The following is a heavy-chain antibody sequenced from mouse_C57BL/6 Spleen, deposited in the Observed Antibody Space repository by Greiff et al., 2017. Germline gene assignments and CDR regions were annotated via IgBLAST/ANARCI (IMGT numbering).Heavy chain of an antibody. CDR3: AGWEYGYGVGCFDY. J-gene: IGHJ2*01. Sequence: QVQLQQPGAELVKPGASVKLSCKASGYTFTSYWMPWVKQRPGQGLEWIGMIHPNSGSTNYNEKFKSKATLTVDTSSSTAYMQLSSLTSEDSAVVYCAGWEYGYGVGCFDYWGQGTTLTVSA. CDR2: IHPNSGST. CDR1: GYTFTSYW. D-gene: IGHD2-2*01. V-gene: IGHV1-64*01.